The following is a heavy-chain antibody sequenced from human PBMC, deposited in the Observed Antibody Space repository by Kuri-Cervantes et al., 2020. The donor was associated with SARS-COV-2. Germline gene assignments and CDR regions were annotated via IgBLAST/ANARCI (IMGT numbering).Heavy chain of an antibody. J-gene: IGHJ4*02. CDR1: GFTFSDYY. D-gene: IGHD1-1*01. CDR2: TSTSGSNM. Sequence: GGSLRLSCAASGFTFSDYYMSWIRQAPGKGLEWVSYTSTSGSNMYFADSVTGRFTISRDNAKNSLYLQMNSLRAEDTAVYYCVRDGDHWNFDYWGQGTLVTVSS. V-gene: IGHV3-11*04. CDR3: VRDGDHWNFDY.